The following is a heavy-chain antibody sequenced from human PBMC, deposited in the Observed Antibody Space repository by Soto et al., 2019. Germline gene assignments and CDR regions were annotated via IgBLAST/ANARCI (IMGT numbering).Heavy chain of an antibody. CDR1: GGSISSGDYY. CDR2: VYYSGST. V-gene: IGHV4-30-4*01. D-gene: IGHD3-22*01. J-gene: IGHJ3*02. CDR3: ARSRTITMIVVVTPDAFDI. Sequence: SETLSLTCTVSGGSISSGDYYWSWIRQPPGKGLEWIGYVYYSGSTYYNPSLKSRVTISVDTSKNQFSLKLSSVTAADTAVYYCARSRTITMIVVVTPDAFDIWGQGTMVTVSS.